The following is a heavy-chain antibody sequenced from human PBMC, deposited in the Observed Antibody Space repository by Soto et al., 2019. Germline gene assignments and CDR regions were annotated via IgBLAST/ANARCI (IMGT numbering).Heavy chain of an antibody. CDR1: GFTFSSSA. CDR3: VSWVSDHFDY. D-gene: IGHD3-16*01. Sequence: GGSLRLSCAASGFTFSSSAMSWVRQAPGTGLEWVSTINPTGANTHYADSAKGRFTISRDNSRNTVDLQMNSLRAADTALYYCVSWVSDHFDYWGQGTPVTVSS. J-gene: IGHJ4*02. CDR2: INPTGANT. V-gene: IGHV3-23*01.